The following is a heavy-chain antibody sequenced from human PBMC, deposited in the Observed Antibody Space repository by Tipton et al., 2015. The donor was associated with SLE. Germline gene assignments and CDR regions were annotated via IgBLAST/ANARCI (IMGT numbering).Heavy chain of an antibody. CDR2: ISGGGDST. J-gene: IGHJ3*01. Sequence: SLRLSCAASGFMFSNYAMNWVRQVPGKGLEWVSFISGGGDSTKYADSVRGRFTISRDNSKNTLYLQMNSLRAEDTALYYCARGFRIADTFDVWGQGTMVTVSS. D-gene: IGHD2-21*01. CDR3: ARGFRIADTFDV. CDR1: GFMFSNYA. V-gene: IGHV3-23*01.